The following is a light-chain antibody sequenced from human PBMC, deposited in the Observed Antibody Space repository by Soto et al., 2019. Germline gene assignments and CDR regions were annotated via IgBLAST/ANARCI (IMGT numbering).Light chain of an antibody. CDR3: VAWDDSLNGYVV. CDR1: SSNIGSNT. J-gene: IGLJ2*01. V-gene: IGLV1-44*01. CDR2: SNN. Sequence: QSVLTQPPSASVTPGQRVTISCSGSSSNIGSNTVNWYQQLPGTAPKLVIYSNNQRPSGVPDRFSGSKSGTSASLAISGLQSEDEADYYCVAWDDSLNGYVVFGGGNKVTVL.